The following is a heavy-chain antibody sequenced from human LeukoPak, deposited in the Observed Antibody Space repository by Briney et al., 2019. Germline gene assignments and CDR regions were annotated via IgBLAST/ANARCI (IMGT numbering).Heavy chain of an antibody. CDR3: GRECSSSWYIDY. D-gene: IGHD6-13*01. J-gene: IGHJ4*02. V-gene: IGHV3-33*01. CDR2: IWYDGSNY. Sequence: PGRSLRLSCAASGFTLSSHGMHWVRQAPGKGLEWVAGIWYDGSNYYYADSVKGRFTISRDNSKNTVYLQMNSLRAEDTAVYYCGRECSSSWYIDYWGQGTLVTVSS. CDR1: GFTLSSHG.